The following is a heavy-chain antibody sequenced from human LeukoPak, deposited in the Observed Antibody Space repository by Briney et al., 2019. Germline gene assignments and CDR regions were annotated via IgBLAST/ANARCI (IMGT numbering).Heavy chain of an antibody. D-gene: IGHD4-23*01. CDR2: IKQDGSDK. CDR1: GFTFNTYW. CDR3: ARETTVITDTAWFDP. J-gene: IGHJ5*02. Sequence: GGSLRLSCAASGFTFNTYWMSWVRQAPGKGLEWVANIKQDGSDKYYVDSVKGRFTISRDNAKDSLYLQMDSLRAEDTAVYYCARETTVITDTAWFDPWGQGTLVTVS. V-gene: IGHV3-7*01.